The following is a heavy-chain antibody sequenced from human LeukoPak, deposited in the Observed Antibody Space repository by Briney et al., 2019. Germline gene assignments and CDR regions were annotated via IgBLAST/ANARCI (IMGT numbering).Heavy chain of an antibody. Sequence: PGGSLRLSCAASGFTFSSYAMSWVRQAPGKGLEWVSAISGSGGSTYYADSVKGRFTISRDNSKNTLYLQMNSLRAEDTAVYYCAKDLWSGYYQPEDDAFDIWGQGTMVTVSS. V-gene: IGHV3-23*01. J-gene: IGHJ3*02. D-gene: IGHD3-3*01. CDR1: GFTFSSYA. CDR2: ISGSGGST. CDR3: AKDLWSGYYQPEDDAFDI.